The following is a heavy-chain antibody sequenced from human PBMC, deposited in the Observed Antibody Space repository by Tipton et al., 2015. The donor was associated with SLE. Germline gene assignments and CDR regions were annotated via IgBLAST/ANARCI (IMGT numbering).Heavy chain of an antibody. CDR2: VYISGST. Sequence: TLSLTCTVSGGSISSYYWSWIRQPPGKGLEWIGRVYISGSTNYNPSLESRVSISLDTSKNHFSLKLHSLTAADAAVYYCARQVAGVDYYYYFMDVWGNGTTVTVSS. CDR1: GGSISSYY. J-gene: IGHJ6*03. V-gene: IGHV4-59*08. D-gene: IGHD6-19*01. CDR3: ARQVAGVDYYYYFMDV.